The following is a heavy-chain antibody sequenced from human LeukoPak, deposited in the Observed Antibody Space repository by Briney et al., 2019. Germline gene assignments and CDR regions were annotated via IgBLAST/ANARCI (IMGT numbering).Heavy chain of an antibody. V-gene: IGHV3-33*06. CDR3: AKSARDYDILMDYYFDY. D-gene: IGHD3-9*01. CDR1: EFTSRSFG. J-gene: IGHJ4*02. Sequence: PGRSLNSSLAPPEFTSRSFGMPGFARPPARGRDGGAVIWIDGSNKYYADSVKGRFTISRDNSKNTLYLQMNSLRAEDTAVYYCAKSARDYDILMDYYFDYWGQGTLVTVSS. CDR2: IWIDGSNK.